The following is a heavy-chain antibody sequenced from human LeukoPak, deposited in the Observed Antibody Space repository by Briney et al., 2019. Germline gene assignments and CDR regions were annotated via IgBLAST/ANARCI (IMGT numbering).Heavy chain of an antibody. J-gene: IGHJ5*02. V-gene: IGHV3-30*03. CDR3: AGSYDILTGPNR. Sequence: GGSLRLSCAASGFAFSSFGMHWVRQAPGKGLEWVAVISYDGSNKYYADSVKGRFTISRDNSKNTLFLQMNSLRAEDTAGYYCAGSYDILTGPNRWGQGTLVTVSS. D-gene: IGHD3-9*01. CDR1: GFAFSSFG. CDR2: ISYDGSNK.